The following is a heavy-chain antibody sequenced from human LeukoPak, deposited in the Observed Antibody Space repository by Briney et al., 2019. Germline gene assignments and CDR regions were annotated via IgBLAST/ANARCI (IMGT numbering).Heavy chain of an antibody. V-gene: IGHV1-18*04. D-gene: IGHD2-15*01. CDR3: ARVRGIYCSGGSCFDY. CDR1: GYTFTSYG. CDR2: ISAYNGNT. J-gene: IGHJ4*02. Sequence: ASVKVSCKASGYTFTSYGISWVRQAPGQGLEWMGWISAYNGNTNYAQKLQGRVTMTTDTSTSTAYMELRSLRSDDTAVYYCARVRGIYCSGGSCFDYWGQGTLVTVSS.